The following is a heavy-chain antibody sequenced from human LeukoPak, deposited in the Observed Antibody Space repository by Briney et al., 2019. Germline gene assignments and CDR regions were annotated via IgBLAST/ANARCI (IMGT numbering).Heavy chain of an antibody. D-gene: IGHD6-19*01. V-gene: IGHV3-30*18. Sequence: GGSLRLSCAASGFTFRSYGMHWVRQAPGKGLEWGAVISYDGSNKYYADSVKGRFTISRDNSKNTLYLQMNSLRAEDTAVYYCAKDEVPGIAVAKGAFDIGGQGTMVTVSA. CDR1: GFTFRSYG. CDR2: ISYDGSNK. J-gene: IGHJ3*02. CDR3: AKDEVPGIAVAKGAFDI.